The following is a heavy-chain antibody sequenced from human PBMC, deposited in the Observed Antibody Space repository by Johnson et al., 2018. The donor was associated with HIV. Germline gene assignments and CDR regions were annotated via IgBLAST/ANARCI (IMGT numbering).Heavy chain of an antibody. CDR2: LNCSGGRT. CDR1: GFTFSDYY. V-gene: IGHV3-11*06. D-gene: IGHD5-18*01. J-gene: IGHJ3*02. Sequence: QVQLVESGGGLVKPGGSLRLSCAASGFTFSDYYMSWIRQAPGKGLEWVSGLNCSGGRTGYVDSVKGRFTSSRDNSKNTLYLQMNSLRTEDTAMYYCAKGCGSAMVPFAFDIWGQGTMVTVSS. CDR3: AKGCGSAMVPFAFDI.